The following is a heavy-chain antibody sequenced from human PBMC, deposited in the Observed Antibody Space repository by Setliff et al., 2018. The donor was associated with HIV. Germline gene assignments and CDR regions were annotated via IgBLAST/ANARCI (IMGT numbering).Heavy chain of an antibody. CDR2: IKQDGSEE. CDR3: TRVIAVAGTMGYYFDS. J-gene: IGHJ4*02. V-gene: IGHV3-7*03. CDR1: GFTFSNYW. Sequence: HPGGSLRLSCAASGFTFSNYWMSWVRQVPGKGLEWVANIKQDGSEENYLSSVKGRFTISRDNAKNSLYLQMNSLRAEDTAVYYCTRVIAVAGTMGYYFDSWGQGTLVTVSS. D-gene: IGHD6-19*01.